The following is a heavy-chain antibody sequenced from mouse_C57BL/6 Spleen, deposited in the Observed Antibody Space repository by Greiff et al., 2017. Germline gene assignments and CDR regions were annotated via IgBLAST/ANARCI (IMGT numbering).Heavy chain of an antibody. CDR1: GYTFTDYN. CDR3: ARSFYYYGSSYYFDY. CDR2: INPNNGGT. D-gene: IGHD1-1*01. V-gene: IGHV1-18*01. J-gene: IGHJ2*01. Sequence: VQLKQSGPELVKPGASVKIPCKASGYTFTDYNMDWVKQSHGKSLEWIGDINPNNGGTIYNQKFKGKATLTVDKSSSTAYMELRSLTSEDTAVYYCARSFYYYGSSYYFDYWGQGTTLTVSS.